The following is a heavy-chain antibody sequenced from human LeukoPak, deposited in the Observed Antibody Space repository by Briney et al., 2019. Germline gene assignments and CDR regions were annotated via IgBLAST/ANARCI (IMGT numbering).Heavy chain of an antibody. Sequence: GGSLRLSCAASGFTVSSNYMSWVRQAPGKGLEWVSVIYSGGSTYYADSVKGRFTISRDNSKNMLYLQMNSLRAEDTAVYYCARVGQWLVHWYYYYGMDVWGQGTTVTVSS. CDR1: GFTVSSNY. CDR2: IYSGGST. V-gene: IGHV3-53*01. D-gene: IGHD6-19*01. CDR3: ARVGQWLVHWYYYYGMDV. J-gene: IGHJ6*02.